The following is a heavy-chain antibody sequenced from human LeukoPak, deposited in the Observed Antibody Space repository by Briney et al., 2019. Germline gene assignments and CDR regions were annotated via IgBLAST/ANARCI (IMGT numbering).Heavy chain of an antibody. CDR2: INPGGTET. J-gene: IGHJ4*02. Sequence: PGRSLRLSCAASGFSLSTYWVTWVRQAPGTGLEWVANINPGGTETYYVEPVKGRFTISRDNAKNLVYLQMNSLRAEDSAVYHCGRFGYVAGVDLWGQGTLVTVSS. CDR1: GFSLSTYW. D-gene: IGHD6-19*01. CDR3: GRFGYVAGVDL. V-gene: IGHV3-7*01.